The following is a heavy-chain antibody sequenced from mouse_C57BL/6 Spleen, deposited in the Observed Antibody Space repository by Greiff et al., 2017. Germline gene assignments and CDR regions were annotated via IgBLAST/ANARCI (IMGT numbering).Heavy chain of an antibody. CDR3: ASRRSITTVEDFDY. J-gene: IGHJ2*01. D-gene: IGHD1-1*01. Sequence: QVQLQQSGPELVKPGASVKISCKASGYAFSSSWMNWVKQRPGKGLEWIGRIYPGDGDTNYNGKFKGKATLTADKSSSTAYMQLSSLTSEDSAVYFCASRRSITTVEDFDYWGQGTTLTVAS. CDR1: GYAFSSSW. V-gene: IGHV1-82*01. CDR2: IYPGDGDT.